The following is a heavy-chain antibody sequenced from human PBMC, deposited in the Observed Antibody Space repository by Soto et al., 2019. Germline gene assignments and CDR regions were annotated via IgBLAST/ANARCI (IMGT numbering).Heavy chain of an antibody. V-gene: IGHV4-39*01. J-gene: IGHJ4*02. CDR3: ERHPRDDYNYGRAGIFDY. Sequence: QLQLQESGPGLVKPSETLSLTCSVSGGSISSRTFWWAWIRQPPGKGREWIGDMYYSGSSYSSPYAKSRLPSSVDTSNTQMTLTLISVTAADTAVSVCERHPRDDYNYGRAGIFDYWGQGTLVTVSS. CDR1: GGSISSRTFW. D-gene: IGHD4-4*01. CDR2: MYYSGSS.